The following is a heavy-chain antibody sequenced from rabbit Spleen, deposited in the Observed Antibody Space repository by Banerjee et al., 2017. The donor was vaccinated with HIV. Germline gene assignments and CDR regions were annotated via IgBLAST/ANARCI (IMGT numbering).Heavy chain of an antibody. D-gene: IGHD8-1*01. V-gene: IGHV1S45*01. CDR2: IDPVFGIT. CDR1: GFSFSSGYD. J-gene: IGHJ3*01. CDR3: ARDGTGGSYFAL. Sequence: QEQLVESGGGLVKPGASLTLICTASGFSFSSGYDMSWVRQAPGKGLEWIGYIDPVFGITYYANWVNGRFSISRENAQNTVFLQMTSLTAADTATYFCARDGTGGSYFALWGQGTLVTVS.